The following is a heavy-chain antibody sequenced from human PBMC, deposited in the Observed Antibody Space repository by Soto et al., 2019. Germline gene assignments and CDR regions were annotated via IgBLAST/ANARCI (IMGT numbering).Heavy chain of an antibody. CDR3: AREVRRGSFDWLLSEQDAFDI. D-gene: IGHD3-9*01. J-gene: IGHJ3*02. V-gene: IGHV4-59*01. CDR1: GGSISSYY. Sequence: QVQLQESGPGLVKPSETLSLTCTVSGGSISSYYWRWIRQPPGQGLEWIGYSYYSGSTNYNPSLYSRVTISVDKSKNQFYLKLSTVTAADTAVYYCAREVRRGSFDWLLSEQDAFDIWGQGTMVTVSS. CDR2: SYYSGST.